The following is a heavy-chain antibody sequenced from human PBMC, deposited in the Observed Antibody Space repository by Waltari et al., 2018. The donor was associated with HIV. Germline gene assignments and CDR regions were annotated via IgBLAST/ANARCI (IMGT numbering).Heavy chain of an antibody. CDR1: GFLFCSYG. J-gene: IGHJ4*02. D-gene: IGHD2-8*01. Sequence: QVQLVESGGGGVQPGRSLRPSCAASGFLFCSYGMHWVRQAPGKGLEWVAVIWFDGNHKYYSDSVKGRFTISRDNSKDTVDLQMNSLRTEDTGVYYCARGDIILMVYTIDYWGQGTLVSVSS. CDR3: ARGDIILMVYTIDY. CDR2: IWFDGNHK. V-gene: IGHV3-33*01.